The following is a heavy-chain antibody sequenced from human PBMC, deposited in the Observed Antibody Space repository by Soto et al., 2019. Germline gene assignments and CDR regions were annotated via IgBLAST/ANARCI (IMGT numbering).Heavy chain of an antibody. CDR3: ARDSGIYCSGGSCYSGYYYGMDV. Sequence: PSDTLSLSCAVSCYSISSGYYWGWIRQPPGKGLEWIGSIYHSGSTYYNPSLKSRVTISVDTSKNQFSLKLSSVTAADTAVYYCARDSGIYCSGGSCYSGYYYGMDVWGQGTTVTVS. J-gene: IGHJ6*02. CDR2: IYHSGST. CDR1: CYSISSGYY. V-gene: IGHV4-38-2*02. D-gene: IGHD2-15*01.